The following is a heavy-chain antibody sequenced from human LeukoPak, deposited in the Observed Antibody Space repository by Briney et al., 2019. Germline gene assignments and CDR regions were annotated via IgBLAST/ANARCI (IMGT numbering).Heavy chain of an antibody. CDR2: ISSSGSTI. V-gene: IGHV3-48*03. CDR3: ARDMEQQLAVIDY. Sequence: GSLRLSCAASGFTFSSYEMNWVRQAPGKGLEWVSYISSSGSTIYYADSVKGRFTISRDNAKNSLYLQMNSLRAEDTAVYYCARDMEQQLAVIDYWGQGTLVTVSS. D-gene: IGHD6-13*01. J-gene: IGHJ4*02. CDR1: GFTFSSYE.